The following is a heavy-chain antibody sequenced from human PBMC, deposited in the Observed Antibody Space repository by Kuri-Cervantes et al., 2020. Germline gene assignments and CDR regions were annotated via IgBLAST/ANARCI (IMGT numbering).Heavy chain of an antibody. D-gene: IGHD3-22*01. CDR1: GGSISSGDSY. Sequence: LRLSCTVSGGSISSGDSYWSWIRQPPGKGLECIGYIYYSGSTYYNPTLKSRVTISVDTSKNQFSLKLSSVTAADTAVYYCARGPYYYDSSCYPTSHAFDIWGQGTMVTVSS. CDR2: IYYSGST. J-gene: IGHJ3*02. V-gene: IGHV4-30-4*01. CDR3: ARGPYYYDSSCYPTSHAFDI.